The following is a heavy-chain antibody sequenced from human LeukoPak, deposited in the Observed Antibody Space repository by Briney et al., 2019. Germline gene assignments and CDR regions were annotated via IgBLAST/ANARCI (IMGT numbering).Heavy chain of an antibody. CDR3: ARGENSSSLDY. CDR2: INHSGST. Sequence: SETLPLTCAVYGGSFSGYYWSWIRQPPGKGLEWIGEINHSGSTNYNPSLKSRVTISVDTSKNQFSLKLSSVTAADTAVYYCARGENSSSLDYWGQGTLVTVSS. D-gene: IGHD6-6*01. V-gene: IGHV4-34*01. CDR1: GGSFSGYY. J-gene: IGHJ4*02.